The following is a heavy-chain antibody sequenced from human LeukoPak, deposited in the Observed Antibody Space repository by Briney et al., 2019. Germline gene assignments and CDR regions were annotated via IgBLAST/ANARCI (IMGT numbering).Heavy chain of an antibody. V-gene: IGHV1-18*01. CDR1: GYSFTSYG. CDR3: ARLLTGTTSFDH. J-gene: IGHJ4*02. CDR2: ISGYNGDT. D-gene: IGHD1-20*01. Sequence: AASVKVSCKASGYSFTSYGISWVRQAPGQGLEWVGWISGYNGDTKYAQKFHGRVTMTTDTSTSTASMELRSLRSDDTAVYYCARLLTGTTSFDHWGQGTLVTVPS.